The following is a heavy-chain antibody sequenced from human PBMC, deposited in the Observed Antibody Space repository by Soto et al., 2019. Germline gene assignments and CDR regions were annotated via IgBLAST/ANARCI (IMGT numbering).Heavy chain of an antibody. D-gene: IGHD3-10*01. CDR1: GFTFTNYA. J-gene: IGHJ3*01. CDR2: ISSSGNGT. Sequence: GSLRLSCAASGFTFTNYAMNWVRQAPGKGPEWVSFISSSGNGTYYADSVKGRFTISRDNSKNTLYLQMNNLRAEDTAIHYCAKRFFGSGSPPGAFDVWGQGTMVTVSS. CDR3: AKRFFGSGSPPGAFDV. V-gene: IGHV3-23*01.